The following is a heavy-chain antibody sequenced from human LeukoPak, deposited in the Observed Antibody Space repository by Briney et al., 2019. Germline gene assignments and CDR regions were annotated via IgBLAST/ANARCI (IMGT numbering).Heavy chain of an antibody. Sequence: SETLSLTCSVSGASISSNYRSWIRQSPGKGLEWIGYSHSNGNSNYNPSLNSRVTISVDTSKNQFSLKLSSVTAADTAVYYCARDSYDSSGNYLDYWGQGTLVTVSS. V-gene: IGHV4-59*01. D-gene: IGHD3-22*01. J-gene: IGHJ4*02. CDR2: SHSNGNS. CDR3: ARDSYDSSGNYLDY. CDR1: GASISSNY.